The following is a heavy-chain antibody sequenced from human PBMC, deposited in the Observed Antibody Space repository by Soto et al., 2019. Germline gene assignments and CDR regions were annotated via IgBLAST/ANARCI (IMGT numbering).Heavy chain of an antibody. CDR2: INSDESST. D-gene: IGHD3-22*01. Sequence: EVQLVESGGGLVQPGGSLRLSCAASGFTFSNYYMHWVRQAPGKGLVWVSRINSDESSTSYADSVKGRFTISRDNAKNTLYLQMNSLGAEDTAVYYCAREGDGTSGYYQDYWGHGTLVTVSS. CDR3: AREGDGTSGYYQDY. V-gene: IGHV3-74*01. J-gene: IGHJ4*01. CDR1: GFTFSNYY.